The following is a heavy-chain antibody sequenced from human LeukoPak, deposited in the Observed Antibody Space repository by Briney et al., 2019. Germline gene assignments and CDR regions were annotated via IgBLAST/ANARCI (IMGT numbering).Heavy chain of an antibody. V-gene: IGHV4-30-2*01. CDR1: GASISSGGYS. J-gene: IGHJ5*02. CDR2: IYHSGST. D-gene: IGHD3-10*01. CDR3: ARALVLWFGELSWFDH. Sequence: SSETLSLTCAVSGASISSGGYSWSWLRQPPGKGLEWIGYIYHSGSTYYNPSLKSRVTISVDRSKNQFSLKLSSVTAADTAVYYCARALVLWFGELSWFDHWGQGTLVTVSS.